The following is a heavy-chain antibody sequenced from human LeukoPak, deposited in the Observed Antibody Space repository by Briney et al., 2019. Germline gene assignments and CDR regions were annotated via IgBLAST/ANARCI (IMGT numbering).Heavy chain of an antibody. Sequence: GASVKVSCKASGYTFTGYYMHWVRQAPGQGLEWMGWINPNSGGTNYAQKFQGRVTMTRDTSISTAYMELSRLRSDDTAVYCCSRAGGDYAIFDYWGQGTLVTVSS. D-gene: IGHD4-17*01. V-gene: IGHV1-2*02. CDR2: INPNSGGT. CDR1: GYTFTGYY. CDR3: SRAGGDYAIFDY. J-gene: IGHJ4*02.